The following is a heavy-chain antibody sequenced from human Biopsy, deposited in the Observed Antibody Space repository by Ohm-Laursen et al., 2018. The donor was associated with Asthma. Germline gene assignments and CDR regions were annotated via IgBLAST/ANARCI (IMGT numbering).Heavy chain of an antibody. CDR3: ARKAGSCISRSCYSLDF. J-gene: IGHJ4*02. Sequence: GPSVKLSCKSLGGTLNTYVIGCVRQAPGQGLEWQGGIKSVLRTTTYPQKFQERVTITADDSTSTVYMELSSLRSEDTAVYYCARKAGSCISRSCYSLDFWGQGTLVTVSS. CDR1: GGTLNTYV. V-gene: IGHV1-69*13. D-gene: IGHD2-15*01. CDR2: IKSVLRTT.